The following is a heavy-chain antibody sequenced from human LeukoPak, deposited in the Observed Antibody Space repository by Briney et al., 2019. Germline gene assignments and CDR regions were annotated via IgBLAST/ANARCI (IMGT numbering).Heavy chain of an antibody. V-gene: IGHV4-61*02. CDR3: ARKGGYHWGFDY. CDR1: GGSISSGSYY. J-gene: IGHJ4*02. Sequence: SQTLSLTCTVSGGSISSGSYYWSWIRQPAGKGLEWIGRIYTSGSTNYNPSLKSRVTISVDTSKNQFSLKLSSVTAADTAVYYCARKGGYHWGFDYWGQGTLVTVSS. CDR2: IYTSGST. D-gene: IGHD3-22*01.